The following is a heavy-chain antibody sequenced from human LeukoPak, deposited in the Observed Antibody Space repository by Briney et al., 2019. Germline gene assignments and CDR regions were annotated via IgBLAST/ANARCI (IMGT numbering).Heavy chain of an antibody. CDR2: IKEDGSEK. CDR1: GFTFSSCW. Sequence: GGSLRLSCAASGFTFSSCWMSWVRQAPGKGLEWVANIKEDGSEKNYVDSVKGRFTISRDKAKNSLYLQMNSLRAEDTAVYYCARGGGRHVEYWGQGNLVSVSS. D-gene: IGHD2/OR15-2a*01. V-gene: IGHV3-7*05. CDR3: ARGGGRHVEY. J-gene: IGHJ4*02.